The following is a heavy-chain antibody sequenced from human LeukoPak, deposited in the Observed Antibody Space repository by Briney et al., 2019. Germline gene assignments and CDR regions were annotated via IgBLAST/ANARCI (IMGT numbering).Heavy chain of an antibody. J-gene: IGHJ3*02. V-gene: IGHV3-23*01. CDR2: IVGSGGAT. Sequence: GGSLRLSCAASGFTFSNYAMTWVRQAPGKGLEWVSVIVGSGGATYYADSVKGRFTISRDNAKNTLYLQMNSLRAEDTAVYYCAKDLRLGEYDAFDIWGRGTMVTVSS. CDR3: AKDLRLGEYDAFDI. D-gene: IGHD3-10*01. CDR1: GFTFSNYA.